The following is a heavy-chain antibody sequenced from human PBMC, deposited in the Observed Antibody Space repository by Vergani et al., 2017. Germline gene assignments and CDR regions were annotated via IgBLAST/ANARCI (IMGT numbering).Heavy chain of an antibody. Sequence: QMQLQESGPGLLKPSQTLPLTCSVSGGSIDGVSSYWTWIRQPAGKGLEWIGRIYKSGRTNYNPSLQSRVTISLDTSKNQFSLNLTSVTAADTGVYFCAGDRVTVVRNQYYGMDVWGQGTTVIVSS. D-gene: IGHD3-10*01. CDR2: IYKSGRT. J-gene: IGHJ6*02. CDR1: GGSIDGVSSY. CDR3: AGDRVTVVRNQYYGMDV. V-gene: IGHV4-61*02.